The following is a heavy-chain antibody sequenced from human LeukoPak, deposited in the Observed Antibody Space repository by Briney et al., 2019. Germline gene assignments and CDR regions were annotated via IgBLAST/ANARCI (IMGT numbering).Heavy chain of an antibody. CDR1: GYTFTGNY. D-gene: IGHD2/OR15-2a*01. Sequence: ASVKVSCKPSGYTFTGNYIHWVRQAPGQGLEWMGWIDLNSGGTTYAQKFQGRVTMTRDTSISTAYTELSRLRSDDTAVYYCVRGNMGTQFDYWGQGTLVTVSS. J-gene: IGHJ4*02. V-gene: IGHV1-2*02. CDR2: IDLNSGGT. CDR3: VRGNMGTQFDY.